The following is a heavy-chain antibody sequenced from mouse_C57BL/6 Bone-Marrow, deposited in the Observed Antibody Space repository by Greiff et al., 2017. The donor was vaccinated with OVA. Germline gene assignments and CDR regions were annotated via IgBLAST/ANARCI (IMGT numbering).Heavy chain of an antibody. CDR1: GYSITSGYY. Sequence: EVQLVESGPGLVKPSQSLSLTCSVTGYSITSGYYWNWIRQFPGNKLEWMGYIRYDGSNNYNPSLKNRIAITRDTSKNQFFLKLNSVTTEDTATYYCARGAGKNYYAMDYWGQGTSVTVSS. V-gene: IGHV3-6*01. D-gene: IGHD2-1*01. CDR3: ARGAGKNYYAMDY. CDR2: IRYDGSN. J-gene: IGHJ4*01.